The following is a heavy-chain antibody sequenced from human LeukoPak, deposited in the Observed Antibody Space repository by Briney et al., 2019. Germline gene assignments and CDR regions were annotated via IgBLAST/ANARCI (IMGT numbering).Heavy chain of an antibody. V-gene: IGHV4-59*01. CDR2: IYYSGST. CDR3: ARGSRDGYNHLDY. Sequence: SETLSLTCTISGGSITSYHWSWIRQPPGKGLEWTGYIYYSGSTNYNPYLKSRVTISVDTSKNQFSLNLRSVTAADTAVYYCARGSRDGYNHLDYWGQGTLVTVSS. CDR1: GGSITSYH. D-gene: IGHD5-24*01. J-gene: IGHJ4*02.